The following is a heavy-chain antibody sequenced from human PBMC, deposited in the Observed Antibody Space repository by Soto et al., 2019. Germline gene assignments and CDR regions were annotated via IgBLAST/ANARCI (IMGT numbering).Heavy chain of an antibody. CDR1: GDSISSSNW. V-gene: IGHV4-4*02. CDR3: AREEGDGNYYYYGVDV. D-gene: IGHD2-21*02. Sequence: QVQLQESGPGLVKPSGTLSLTCAVSGDSISSSNWWSWVRQSPEKGLEWIGHIFHSGSTNYNPSLKSRVTISVDKSQNQFSLKMNSATAADTAVYYCAREEGDGNYYYYGVDVWGQGTTVTVSS. J-gene: IGHJ6*02. CDR2: IFHSGST.